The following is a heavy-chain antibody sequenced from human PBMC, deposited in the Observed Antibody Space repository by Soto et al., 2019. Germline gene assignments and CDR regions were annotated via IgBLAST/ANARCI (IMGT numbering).Heavy chain of an antibody. CDR3: AKDTSYWYGALDI. D-gene: IGHD6-13*01. V-gene: IGHV3-21*06. Sequence: GGSLRLSCAASGFTFSSYTMNWVRQAPGKGLEWVSSIDPSTSYIYYADSVKGRFTISRDNAKNSLYLQMNSLRAEDTAVYYCAKDTSYWYGALDIWGKGTMVTLSS. CDR2: IDPSTSYI. J-gene: IGHJ3*02. CDR1: GFTFSSYT.